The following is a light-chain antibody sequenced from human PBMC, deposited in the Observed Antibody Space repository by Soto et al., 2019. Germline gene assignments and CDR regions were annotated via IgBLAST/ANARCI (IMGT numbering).Light chain of an antibody. Sequence: EIVLTQSPGTLSLSPGERATLSCRASQSISSSYLAWYQHKPGQGPRLLIYDASNRATGIPARFSGSGSGTDFTLTISSLEPEDFAVYFCQQRRYWPLTFGGGTKVEIK. CDR2: DAS. CDR1: QSISSSY. V-gene: IGKV3D-20*02. CDR3: QQRRYWPLT. J-gene: IGKJ4*01.